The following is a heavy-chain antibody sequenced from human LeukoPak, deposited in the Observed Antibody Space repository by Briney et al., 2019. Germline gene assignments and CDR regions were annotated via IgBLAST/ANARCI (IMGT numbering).Heavy chain of an antibody. CDR1: GGSISSYY. CDR3: ARDSAVVVVAPYYMDV. J-gene: IGHJ6*03. CDR2: IYTSGST. Sequence: SETLSLTCTVSGGSISSYYWSWIRQPAGKGLKWIGRIYTSGSTNYNPSLKSRVTMSVDTSKNQFSLKLSSVTAADTAVYYCARDSAVVVVAPYYMDVWGKGTTVTVSS. V-gene: IGHV4-4*07. D-gene: IGHD2-15*01.